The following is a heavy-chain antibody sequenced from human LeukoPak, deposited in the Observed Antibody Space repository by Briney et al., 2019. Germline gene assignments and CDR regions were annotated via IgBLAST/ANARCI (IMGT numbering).Heavy chain of an antibody. CDR1: GFTFSTYA. Sequence: GGSLRLSCAASGFTFSTYAMSWGRHAPRERLEWVSAISGSGVSTYYADSVKGRFTISRDNSKNTLYLQMNSLRAEDTAVYYCAKEEQWLPGDYWGQGNLVTVSP. D-gene: IGHD6-19*01. CDR3: AKEEQWLPGDY. V-gene: IGHV3-23*01. CDR2: ISGSGVST. J-gene: IGHJ4*02.